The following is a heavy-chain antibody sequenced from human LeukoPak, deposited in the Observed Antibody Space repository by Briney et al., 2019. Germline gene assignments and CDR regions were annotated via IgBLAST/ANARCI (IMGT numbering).Heavy chain of an antibody. V-gene: IGHV3-48*01. CDR2: ISSSGTSI. D-gene: IGHD5-12*01. CDR3: ARSTGGYDGLFDY. J-gene: IGHJ4*02. CDR1: GFIFKSYY. Sequence: PGGSLRLSCAASGFIFKSYYMNWVRQAPGKGLEWVSLISSSGTSIYYTDSVKSRFTISRDNAQNSLYLQMNSLRAEDTAEYYCARSTGGYDGLFDYWGQGTLVTVSS.